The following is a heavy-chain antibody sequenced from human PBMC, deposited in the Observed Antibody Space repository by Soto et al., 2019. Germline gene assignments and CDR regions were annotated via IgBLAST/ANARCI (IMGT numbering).Heavy chain of an antibody. Sequence: PSETLSLTCTVSGGSISSSSYYWGWIRQPPGKGLEWIGSIYYSGSTYYNPSLKSRVTISVDTSKNQFSLKLSSVTAADTAVYYCARLKGMITFGGVIVYYFDYWGQGTLVTVSS. V-gene: IGHV4-39*01. CDR2: IYYSGST. CDR3: ARLKGMITFGGVIVYYFDY. D-gene: IGHD3-16*02. CDR1: GGSISSSSYY. J-gene: IGHJ4*02.